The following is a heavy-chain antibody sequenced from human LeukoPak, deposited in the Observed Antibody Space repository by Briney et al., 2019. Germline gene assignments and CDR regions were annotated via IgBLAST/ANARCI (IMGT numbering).Heavy chain of an antibody. D-gene: IGHD6-6*01. J-gene: IGHJ6*03. CDR3: ARESIAARSYYYYYYMDV. Sequence: NGGSTVYADSVKGRFTISRDNAKNSLYLQMNSLRAEDTALYYCARESIAARSYYYYYYMDVWGKGTTVTVSS. V-gene: IGHV3-20*03. CDR2: NGGST.